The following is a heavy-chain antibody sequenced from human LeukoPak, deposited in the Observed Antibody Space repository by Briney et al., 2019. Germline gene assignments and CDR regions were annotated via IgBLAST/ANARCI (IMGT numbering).Heavy chain of an antibody. CDR2: INHRGRT. CDR1: GESFNDFY. J-gene: IGHJ4*02. Sequence: SETLSLTCAVYGESFNDFYWSWIRQPPGKGLEWIGEINHRGRTNYNPSLKSRVTISVDTSKNQFSLRLSSVTAADTAMYYCARVDYGDYSKDFDYWGQGILVTVSS. V-gene: IGHV4-34*01. D-gene: IGHD4-17*01. CDR3: ARVDYGDYSKDFDY.